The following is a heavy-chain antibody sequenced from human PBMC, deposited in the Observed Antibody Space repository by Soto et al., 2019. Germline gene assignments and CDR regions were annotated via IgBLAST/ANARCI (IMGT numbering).Heavy chain of an antibody. CDR2: IRSKANSYAT. V-gene: IGHV3-73*01. D-gene: IGHD3-22*01. Sequence: PVGSLRLSCADSGFTFSGSDMHWVRQASGKGLEWVGRIRSKANSYATTYAASVKGRFTISRDDSKNTAYLQMNSLKTEDTAVYYCTRFYYDSSGYPLLGHWGQGTLVTVSS. CDR1: GFTFSGSD. J-gene: IGHJ4*02. CDR3: TRFYYDSSGYPLLGH.